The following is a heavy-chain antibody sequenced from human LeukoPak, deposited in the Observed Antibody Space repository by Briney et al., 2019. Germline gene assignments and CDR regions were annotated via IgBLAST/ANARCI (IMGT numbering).Heavy chain of an antibody. Sequence: SETLSLTCAVYGGSFSGYYWSWIRQPPGKGLEWIGETNHSGSTNYNPSLKSRVTISVDTSKNQFSLKLSSVTAADTAVYYCAKITTVTLRPSYFDYWGQGTLVTVSS. J-gene: IGHJ4*02. V-gene: IGHV4-34*01. CDR3: AKITTVTLRPSYFDY. D-gene: IGHD4-17*01. CDR2: TNHSGST. CDR1: GGSFSGYY.